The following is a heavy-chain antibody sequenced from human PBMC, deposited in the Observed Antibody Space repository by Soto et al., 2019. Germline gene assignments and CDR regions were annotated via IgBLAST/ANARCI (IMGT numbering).Heavy chain of an antibody. V-gene: IGHV4-39*01. Sequence: SETLSLTCTVSGVSISSRSHYCGWIRQPPGKGLEWIGGMSDSGTTYYAPSLRSRLTISVESSKNQFSLRLTSVTAADAAIYYCARHPALYYDFWNGYYSGFDLGGQGKQVTVYS. J-gene: IGHJ4*02. D-gene: IGHD3-3*01. CDR3: ARHPALYYDFWNGYYSGFDL. CDR1: GVSISSRSHY. CDR2: MSDSGTT.